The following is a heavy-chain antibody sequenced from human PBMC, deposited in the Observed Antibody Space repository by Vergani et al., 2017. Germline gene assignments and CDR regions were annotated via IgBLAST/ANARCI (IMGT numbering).Heavy chain of an antibody. CDR1: EYSFGNYW. Sequence: EVELVQSGPEMRKPGESLKISCKGSEYSFGNYWIGWVRQLPGKGLEWMGLIYPADSDTRYSPSFQGQVTISADKSISTAFLQWDSLKASATARYYCARNTTYTDSGGQGTLVTVSS. CDR2: IYPADSDT. CDR3: ARNTTYTDS. V-gene: IGHV5-51*03. D-gene: IGHD1-1*01. J-gene: IGHJ4*02.